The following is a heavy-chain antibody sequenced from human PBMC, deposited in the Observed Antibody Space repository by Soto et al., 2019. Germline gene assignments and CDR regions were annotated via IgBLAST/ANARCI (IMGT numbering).Heavy chain of an antibody. CDR1: GASITDNDW. Sequence: PSETLSLTCAVSGASITDNDWWNWVRQPPGKGMEWIVEIYHGGISIYNPSLNSRVTISLDKSKNQLSLSLSSVTAADAAVYYCARDHDFGRTWGFDYWGQGTPVTVS. J-gene: IGHJ4*02. CDR2: IYHGGIS. CDR3: ARDHDFGRTWGFDY. V-gene: IGHV4-4*02. D-gene: IGHD3-16*01.